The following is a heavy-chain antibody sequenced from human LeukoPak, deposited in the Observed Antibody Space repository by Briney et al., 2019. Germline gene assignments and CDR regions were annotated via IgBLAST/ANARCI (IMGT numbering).Heavy chain of an antibody. CDR3: ASNRHNWNRASGY. V-gene: IGHV3-33*01. CDR2: IWYDGSNK. D-gene: IGHD1-20*01. J-gene: IGHJ4*02. CDR1: GFTFSSYG. Sequence: PGGSLRLSCAASGFTFSSYGMHWVRQAPGKGLEGVAVIWYDGSNKYYADSVKGRFTISRDNSKNTLYLQMNSLRAEDTAVYYCASNRHNWNRASGYWGQGTLVTVSS.